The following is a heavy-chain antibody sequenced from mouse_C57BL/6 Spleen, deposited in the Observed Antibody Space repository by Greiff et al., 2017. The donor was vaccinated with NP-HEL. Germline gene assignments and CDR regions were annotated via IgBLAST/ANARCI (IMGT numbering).Heavy chain of an antibody. J-gene: IGHJ2*01. Sequence: EVMLVESGPGMVKPSQSLSLTCTVTGYSITSGYDWHWIRHFPGNKLEWMGYISYSGSTNYNPSLKSRISITHDTSKNHFFLKLNSVTTEDTATYYCARGGYYGSSFDYWGQGTTLTVSS. V-gene: IGHV3-1*01. CDR2: ISYSGST. CDR1: GYSITSGYD. CDR3: ARGGYYGSSFDY. D-gene: IGHD1-1*01.